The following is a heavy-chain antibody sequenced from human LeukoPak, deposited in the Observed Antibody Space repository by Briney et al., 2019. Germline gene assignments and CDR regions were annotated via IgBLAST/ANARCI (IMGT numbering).Heavy chain of an antibody. D-gene: IGHD6-13*01. Sequence: PSETLSLTCTVSGGSISSYYWSWIRQPPGKGLEWIGYIYYSGSTNYNPSLKSRVTISVDTSKNQFSLNLSSVTAADTAVYYCARRTSSWYFDYWGQGALVTVSS. J-gene: IGHJ4*02. CDR3: ARRTSSWYFDY. V-gene: IGHV4-59*12. CDR2: IYYSGST. CDR1: GGSISSYY.